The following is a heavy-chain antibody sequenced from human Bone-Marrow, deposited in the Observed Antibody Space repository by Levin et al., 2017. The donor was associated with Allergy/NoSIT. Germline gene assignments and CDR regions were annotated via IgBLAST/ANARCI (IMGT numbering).Heavy chain of an antibody. CDR3: AREYSNGRANWFDP. V-gene: IGHV4-30-2*06. CDR1: GGSLTNGDYY. J-gene: IGHJ5*02. Sequence: NASETLSLTCAVSGGSLTNGDYYWSWIRQSPGTGLEWIGYIYYSGSTYYNPSLKSRVIISVDRSKNQFSLKLRSVTAADTAVYYCAREYSNGRANWFDPWGQGTLVSVSS. CDR2: IYYSGST. D-gene: IGHD2/OR15-2a*01.